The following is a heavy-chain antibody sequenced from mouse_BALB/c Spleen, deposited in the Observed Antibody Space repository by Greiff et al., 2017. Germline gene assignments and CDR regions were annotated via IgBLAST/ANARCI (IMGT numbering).Heavy chain of an antibody. V-gene: IGHV1-87*01. Sequence: VQLQESGAELARPGASVKLSCKASGYTFTSYWMQWVKQRPGQGLEWIGAIYPGDGDTRYTPKFKGKATLTADKSSSTAYMQLSSLASEDSAVYYCARDGNYYAMDYWGQGTSVTVSS. CDR1: GYTFTSYW. CDR2: IYPGDGDT. CDR3: ARDGNYYAMDY. D-gene: IGHD2-1*01. J-gene: IGHJ4*01.